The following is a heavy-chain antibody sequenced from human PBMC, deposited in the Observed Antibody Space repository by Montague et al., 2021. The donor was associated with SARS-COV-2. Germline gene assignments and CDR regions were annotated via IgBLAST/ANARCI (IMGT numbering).Heavy chain of an antibody. CDR1: RFSFSSYR. J-gene: IGHJ4*02. D-gene: IGHD4-11*01. CDR3: ARGGRGTSYYREY. CDR2: IDRDGYEV. V-gene: IGHV3-7*01. Sequence: SLRLSCAASRFSFSSYRMTWIRQAPGKGPEWVATIDRDGYEVYYVDSVKGRFTISRDNARNSLYLQLTSLRGEDTAVYYCARGGRGTSYYREYWGQGTLVTVSS.